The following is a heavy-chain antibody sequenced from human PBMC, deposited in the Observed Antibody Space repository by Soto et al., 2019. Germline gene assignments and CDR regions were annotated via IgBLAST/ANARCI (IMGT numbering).Heavy chain of an antibody. J-gene: IGHJ6*02. D-gene: IGHD2-2*01. V-gene: IGHV1-18*01. Sequence: QVRLVQSAAEVKKPGASVKVSCKASGYTFSSYGISWVRQAPGQGLEWMGWISGYNGNTNFAQNLQVRVTMTTDTLTSTAFVEPRSLQTHPTAVYYCARIADCSTTTSSFTSRFRIRGYYSYDGIEVWGQGNTVTFSS. CDR2: ISGYNGNT. CDR1: GYTFSSYG. CDR3: ARIADCSTTTSSFTSRFRIRGYYSYDGIEV.